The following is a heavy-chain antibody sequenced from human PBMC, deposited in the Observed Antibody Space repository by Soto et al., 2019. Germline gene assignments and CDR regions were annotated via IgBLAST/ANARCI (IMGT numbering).Heavy chain of an antibody. D-gene: IGHD3-9*01. Sequence: EVQLLESGGALIQPGGPRKLSGPASGLTFGAYAISGVPKPPGKGREWVATVTGSATNIYNTDSVKGRFAISRDNSRDTLYLQMNRLTVEDTAVYYCAKGGATYGLLTHDYWGQGTLVTVSS. CDR3: AKGGATYGLLTHDY. V-gene: IGHV3-23*01. CDR1: GLTFGAYA. CDR2: VTGSATNI. J-gene: IGHJ4*02.